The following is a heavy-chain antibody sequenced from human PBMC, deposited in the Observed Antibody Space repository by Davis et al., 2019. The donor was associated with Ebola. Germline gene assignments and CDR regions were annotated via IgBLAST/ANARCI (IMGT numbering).Heavy chain of an antibody. J-gene: IGHJ6*03. Sequence: SVTVSCKASGGTFRSYAISWVRQAPGQGLHLMGGIIPILGLAIYAQKFQVRVTITADKSTSTAYMELSSLTSEDTAVYYCARCRSYSDNYNNMDVWGKGTTVTVSS. CDR1: GGTFRSYA. V-gene: IGHV1-69*10. CDR3: ARCRSYSDNYNNMDV. CDR2: IIPILGLA. D-gene: IGHD4-11*01.